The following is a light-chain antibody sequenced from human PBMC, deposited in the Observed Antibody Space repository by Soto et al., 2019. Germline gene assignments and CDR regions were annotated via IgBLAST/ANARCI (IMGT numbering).Light chain of an antibody. V-gene: IGLV1-44*01. CDR1: SSNIGSNT. Sequence: QSVLTQPPSASGTPGQRVTISCSGSSSNIGSNTVNWYQQLPGTAPKLLNYSNNQRPSGVPDRFSGSKSGTSASLAISGLQSEDEDDYYCAAWDDSLNGHVFGGGTKLTVL. CDR2: SNN. J-gene: IGLJ2*01. CDR3: AAWDDSLNGHV.